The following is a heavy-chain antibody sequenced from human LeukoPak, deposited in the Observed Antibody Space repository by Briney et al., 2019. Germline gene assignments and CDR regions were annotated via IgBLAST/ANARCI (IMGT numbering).Heavy chain of an antibody. J-gene: IGHJ4*02. CDR3: ARTQQLVLYYFNY. V-gene: IGHV4-39*07. CDR1: GDSISSRSYY. D-gene: IGHD6-13*01. CDR2: IYYSGST. Sequence: SETLSLTCTVSGDSISSRSYYWGWLRQPPGTGLEWIGSIYYSGSTYYNPSLKSRVTISVNTSKNQFSLKLSSVTAADTAVYYCARTQQLVLYYFNYWGQGTLVTVSS.